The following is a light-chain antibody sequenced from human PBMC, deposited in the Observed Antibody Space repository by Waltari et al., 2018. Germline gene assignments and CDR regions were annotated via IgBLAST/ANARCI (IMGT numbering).Light chain of an antibody. CDR2: HAS. CDR1: QSVTNY. J-gene: IGKJ5*01. CDR3: QQRGTWPPIT. V-gene: IGKV3-11*01. Sequence: EIVLTQSPVILSLSPGETATLSCRASQSVTNYLAWYQQRPGQAPRLLIYHASNRATGIPARFSGSGSETDFTLTINSLEPEDFAVYYCQQRGTWPPITFGQGTRLEIK.